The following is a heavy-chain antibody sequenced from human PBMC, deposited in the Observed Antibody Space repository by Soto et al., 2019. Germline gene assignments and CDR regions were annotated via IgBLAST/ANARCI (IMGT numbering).Heavy chain of an antibody. V-gene: IGHV1-69*12. J-gene: IGHJ6*02. CDR1: GGTFSSYA. D-gene: IGHD3-16*01. CDR2: IIPIFATA. Sequence: QVQLVQSGAEVKTPGSSVKVSSKASGGTFSSYAINWVRQAPGQGLEWMGGIIPIFATADYAQKFQGRVTITADESTSTAYMELSSLRSEDTAVYYCAQCLLGVNYYYGMDVWGQGTTVTVSS. CDR3: AQCLLGVNYYYGMDV.